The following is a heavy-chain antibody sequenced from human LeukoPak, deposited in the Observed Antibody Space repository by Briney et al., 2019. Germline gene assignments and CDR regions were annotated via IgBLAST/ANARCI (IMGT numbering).Heavy chain of an antibody. Sequence: GGSLRLSCAASGFTFSSYAMSWVRQAPGKGLEWASAISGSGGSTYYADSVKGRFTISRDNSKNTLYLQMNSLRAEDTAVYYCAKDRVWGASLTLYAPNWFDPWGQGTLVTVSS. V-gene: IGHV3-23*01. CDR3: AKDRVWGASLTLYAPNWFDP. J-gene: IGHJ5*02. CDR2: ISGSGGST. D-gene: IGHD1-26*01. CDR1: GFTFSSYA.